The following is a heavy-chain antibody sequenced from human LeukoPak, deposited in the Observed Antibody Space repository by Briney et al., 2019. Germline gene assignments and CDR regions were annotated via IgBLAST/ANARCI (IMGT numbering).Heavy chain of an antibody. D-gene: IGHD6-13*01. J-gene: IGHJ6*03. Sequence: SETLSLTCTVSGGSISNNLYYWGWIRQSPEKGLEWIGSIYYTGSTYYNPSLKTRLTISVDTSKNQFSLKLSSVTAADTAVYYCARLVKQLVRGMAVSYYYYYMDVWGKGTTVTVSS. CDR1: GGSISNNLYY. V-gene: IGHV4-39*01. CDR3: ARLVKQLVRGMAVSYYYYYMDV. CDR2: IYYTGST.